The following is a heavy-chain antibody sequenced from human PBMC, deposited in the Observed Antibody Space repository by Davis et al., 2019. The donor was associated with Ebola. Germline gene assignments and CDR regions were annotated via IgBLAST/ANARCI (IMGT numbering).Heavy chain of an antibody. J-gene: IGHJ5*02. Sequence: SGPTLVKPTETLTLTCTVSGFSLSNARMGVSWIRQPAGKGLEWIGRIYTSGSTNYNPSLKSRVTMSVDTSKNQFSLKLSSVTAADTAVYYCARDGSSGYYLRGWWFDPWGQGTLVTVSS. CDR2: IYTSGST. CDR3: ARDGSSGYYLRGWWFDP. CDR1: GFSLSNAR. V-gene: IGHV4-61*02. D-gene: IGHD3-22*01.